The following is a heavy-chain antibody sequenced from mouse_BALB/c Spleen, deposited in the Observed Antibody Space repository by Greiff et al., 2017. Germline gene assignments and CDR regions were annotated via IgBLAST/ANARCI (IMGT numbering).Heavy chain of an antibody. D-gene: IGHD1-1*01. CDR1: GYTFTDYA. Sequence: VQLQQSGAELVRPGVSVKISCKGSGYTFTDYAMHWVKQSHAKSLEWIGVISTYYGDASYNQKFKGKATMTVDKSSSTAYMELARLTSEDSAIYYCARWNYYGSSYFDYWGQGTTLTVSS. CDR2: ISTYYGDA. CDR3: ARWNYYGSSYFDY. V-gene: IGHV1S137*01. J-gene: IGHJ2*01.